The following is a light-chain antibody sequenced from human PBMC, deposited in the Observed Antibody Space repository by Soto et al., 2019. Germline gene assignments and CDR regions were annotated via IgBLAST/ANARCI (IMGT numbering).Light chain of an antibody. J-gene: IGKJ2*01. CDR2: DAS. Sequence: EIVLTQSPSTLSLSPGERATLSCRASQSVSSYLAWYQQKPGQAPRLLIYDASNRATGIPARFSGSGSGTDFTLTISSLEPEDFAVYYCQQRSNWPPGPMYTFGQGTKVDIK. CDR1: QSVSSY. V-gene: IGKV3-11*01. CDR3: QQRSNWPPGPMYT.